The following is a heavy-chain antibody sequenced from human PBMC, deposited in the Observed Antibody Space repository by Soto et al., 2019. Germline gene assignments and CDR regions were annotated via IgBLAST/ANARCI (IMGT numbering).Heavy chain of an antibody. CDR1: GYTYTEYA. CDR2: INVGNGNA. CDR3: TSSSERGY. V-gene: IGHV1-3*01. Sequence: QVQFVQSGAAVKKPGASVKLSCKTSGYTYTEYAIHWVRQAPGQGLEWMGWINVGNGNAKYSQRFEGRVTMTRDTSASTVYMEVGSLASEDTAVYYCTSSSERGYWGQGTLVTVSS. J-gene: IGHJ4*02.